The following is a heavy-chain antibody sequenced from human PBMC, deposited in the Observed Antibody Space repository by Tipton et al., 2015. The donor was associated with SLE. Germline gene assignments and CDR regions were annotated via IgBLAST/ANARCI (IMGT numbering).Heavy chain of an antibody. CDR1: GDSIDSSTYY. V-gene: IGHV4-39*07. CDR2: MYHSGST. J-gene: IGHJ4*02. Sequence: GSLRLSCTVSGDSIDSSTYYWGWIRQPPGKGLEWIGSMYHSGSTYYNPSLRSRVTISLDTSKNQFSLKLRSVTAADTAVYYCARGSYYFDYWGQGTLVTVSS. CDR3: ARGSYYFDY.